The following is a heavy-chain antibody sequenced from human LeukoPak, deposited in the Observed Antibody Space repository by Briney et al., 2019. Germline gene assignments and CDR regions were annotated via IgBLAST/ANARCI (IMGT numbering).Heavy chain of an antibody. CDR3: ARDPIAAAGGYYYMDV. J-gene: IGHJ6*03. CDR2: IKQDGSEK. Sequence: GGSLRLSCAASGFTFSSYWMSWVRQAPGKGLEWVANIKQDGSEKYYVDSVKGRFTISRDNAKNSLYLQMNSLRAEDTAVYYCARDPIAAAGGYYYMDVWGKGPRSPSP. V-gene: IGHV3-7*01. CDR1: GFTFSSYW. D-gene: IGHD6-13*01.